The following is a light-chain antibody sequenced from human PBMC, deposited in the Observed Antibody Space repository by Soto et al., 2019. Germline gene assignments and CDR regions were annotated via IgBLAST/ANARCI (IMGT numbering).Light chain of an antibody. CDR3: QQYASSPLT. V-gene: IGKV3-20*01. Sequence: EIVLTQSPGTLSLSPGERATLSCRASQTVGRNYLAWYQQKPGQAPRLLIYHASTRATGIPDRFRGSGSGPGLTRTTTRREPEDFAVYYCQQYASSPLTFGGGAKVE. CDR2: HAS. J-gene: IGKJ4*01. CDR1: QTVGRNY.